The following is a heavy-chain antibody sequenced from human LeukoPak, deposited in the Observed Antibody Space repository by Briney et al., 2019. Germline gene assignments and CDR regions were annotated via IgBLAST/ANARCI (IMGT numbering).Heavy chain of an antibody. CDR3: AKDTVVPAAKGMDV. J-gene: IGHJ6*03. Sequence: SETLSLTCAVYGGSFSGYYWSWIRQPPGKGLEWIGEINHSGSTNYNPSLKSPVTISVDTSKSQFSLKLSSVTAADTAVYYCAKDTVVPAAKGMDVWGKGTTVTVSS. CDR1: GGSFSGYY. CDR2: INHSGST. V-gene: IGHV4-34*01. D-gene: IGHD2-2*01.